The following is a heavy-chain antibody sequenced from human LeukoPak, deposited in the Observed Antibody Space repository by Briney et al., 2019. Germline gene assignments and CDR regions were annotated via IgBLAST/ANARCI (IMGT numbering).Heavy chain of an antibody. CDR2: IKSKTDGGTA. CDR1: GFPFTNAW. Sequence: GGSLRLSCVVSGFPFTNAWMSWVRQAPGKGLEWVGRIKSKTDGGTADYAAPVRGRFTMWRDDARSALYLQMNSLQTVDTAVYYCTPDLMDVWGKGTTVTVSS. CDR3: TPDLMDV. J-gene: IGHJ6*03. V-gene: IGHV3-15*01.